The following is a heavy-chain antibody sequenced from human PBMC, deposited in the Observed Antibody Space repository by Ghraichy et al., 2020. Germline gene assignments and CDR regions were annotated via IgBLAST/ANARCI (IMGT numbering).Heavy chain of an antibody. D-gene: IGHD3-22*01. CDR1: GFTFSRYG. V-gene: IGHV3-30*18. Sequence: GGSLRLSCAASGFTFSRYGMHWVRQAPGKGLEWVAVTSYDGSNKYYADSVKGRFTISRDNSNNTLYLQMNSLRAEDTAVYYCAKERDSSGYYSFRGDYYGMDVWGPGTTVTVSS. CDR3: AKERDSSGYYSFRGDYYGMDV. J-gene: IGHJ6*02. CDR2: TSYDGSNK.